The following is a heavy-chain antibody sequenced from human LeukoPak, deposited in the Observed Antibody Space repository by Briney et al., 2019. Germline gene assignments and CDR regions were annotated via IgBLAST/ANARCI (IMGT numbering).Heavy chain of an antibody. CDR3: ARDYKYAFDN. Sequence: GASLRPTRSPAASTVIANSMNSVSHPRGKGMEWISYIGIDSGNTNYADSVKGRFTISGDKAKNSLYLQMNSLRVEDTAVYYCARDYKYAFDNWGQGTLVTVSS. J-gene: IGHJ4*02. CDR2: IGIDSGNT. D-gene: IGHD5-24*01. V-gene: IGHV3-48*01. CDR1: ASTVIANS.